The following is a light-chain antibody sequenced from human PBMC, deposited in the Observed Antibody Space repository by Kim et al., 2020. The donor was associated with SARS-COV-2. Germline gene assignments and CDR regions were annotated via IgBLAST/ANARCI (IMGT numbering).Light chain of an antibody. CDR1: RTINDY. J-gene: IGKJ4*01. V-gene: IGKV1-39*01. Sequence: PSVGETITITCRASRTINDYLNWYHQRPGKVPKLIIFTAVNLQDGVPSRFSGSGFGTDFTLTIAGLQPEDFGTYYCQQAFDYPLTFGGGTKVDIK. CDR3: QQAFDYPLT. CDR2: TAV.